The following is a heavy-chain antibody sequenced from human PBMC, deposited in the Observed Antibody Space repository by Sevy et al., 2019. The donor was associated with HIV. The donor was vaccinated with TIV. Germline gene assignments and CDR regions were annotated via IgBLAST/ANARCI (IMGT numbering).Heavy chain of an antibody. V-gene: IGHV4-34*01. D-gene: IGHD2-2*01. CDR3: ARHCSSTSCSHAFDI. Sequence: SETLSLTCAVYGGSFSGYYWSWIRQPPGKGLERIGEINHIGSTNYNPSLKSRVTIPVDTSKNQSSLKLSSVTAADTAVYYCARHCSSTSCSHAFDIWGQGTMVTVSS. CDR2: INHIGST. CDR1: GGSFSGYY. J-gene: IGHJ3*02.